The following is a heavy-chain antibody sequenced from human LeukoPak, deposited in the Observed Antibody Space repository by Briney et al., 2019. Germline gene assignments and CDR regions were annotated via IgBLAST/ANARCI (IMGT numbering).Heavy chain of an antibody. CDR3: ARSLHIAAAGTYHFDY. Sequence: PSETLSLTCTVSGGSISSSSYYWGWIRQPAGRGLEWIGSIYYSGSTYYNPSLKSRVTISVDTSKNQFSLKLSSVTAADTAVYYCARSLHIAAAGTYHFDYWGQGTLVTVSS. J-gene: IGHJ4*02. CDR2: IYYSGST. CDR1: GGSISSSSYY. D-gene: IGHD6-13*01. V-gene: IGHV4-39*01.